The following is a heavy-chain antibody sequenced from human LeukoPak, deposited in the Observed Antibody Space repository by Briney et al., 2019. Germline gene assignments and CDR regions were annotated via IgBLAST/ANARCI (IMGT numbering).Heavy chain of an antibody. CDR2: ISSSGSTI. D-gene: IGHD6-19*01. CDR1: EFTFSSYE. CDR3: TTDVSSGWYDFDY. Sequence: GGSLRLSCAASEFTFSSYEMNWVRQAPGKGLEWVSYISSSGSTILYADSVKGRFTISRDNAKNSLFLQMNSLRAGDTAVYYCTTDVSSGWYDFDYWGQGTLVTVSS. V-gene: IGHV3-48*03. J-gene: IGHJ4*02.